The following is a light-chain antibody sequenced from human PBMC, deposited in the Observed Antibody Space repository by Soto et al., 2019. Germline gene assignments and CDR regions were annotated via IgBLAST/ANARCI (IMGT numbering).Light chain of an antibody. CDR3: QQYDKSVWT. Sequence: IVFTKSAGTLSSSPGERATLSCRASQSVSTNNLAWYQQRPGQAPRLLIYGASRRATGIPDRFSGSGSGTDFTLTISRLEPEDLAVYYCQQYDKSVWTFGQGTKVDNK. CDR2: GAS. V-gene: IGKV3-20*01. J-gene: IGKJ1*01. CDR1: QSVSTNN.